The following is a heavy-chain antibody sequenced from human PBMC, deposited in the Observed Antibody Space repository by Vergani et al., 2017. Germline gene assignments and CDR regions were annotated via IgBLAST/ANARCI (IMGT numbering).Heavy chain of an antibody. Sequence: FQVVESGGGLIKPGGSLRLSCVVSGTTFKNAWINWVRQAPGKGLEWIGEINNYGHTNYNPSLESRVTVSRDTAKNQFALNLMSVTAADTAMYYCAVRPRVNLVGREIVTKRTFDYWSQGSLVTVSS. CDR1: GTTFKNAW. CDR2: INNYGHT. V-gene: IGHV4/OR15-8*02. J-gene: IGHJ4*02. CDR3: AVRPRVNLVGREIVTKRTFDY. D-gene: IGHD2-8*02.